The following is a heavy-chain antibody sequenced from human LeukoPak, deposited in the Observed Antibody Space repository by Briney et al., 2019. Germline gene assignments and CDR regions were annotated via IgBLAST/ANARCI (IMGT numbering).Heavy chain of an antibody. CDR1: GGSISSGSYY. V-gene: IGHV4-61*02. D-gene: IGHD1-26*01. Sequence: SETLSLTCTVSGGSISSGSYYWSWIRQPAGKGLEWIGRIYTSGSTNYNPSLKSRVTISVDTSKNQFSLKLSSVTAADTAVYYCARVGATRGEAYWGQGTPVTVSS. CDR2: IYTSGST. J-gene: IGHJ4*02. CDR3: ARVGATRGEAY.